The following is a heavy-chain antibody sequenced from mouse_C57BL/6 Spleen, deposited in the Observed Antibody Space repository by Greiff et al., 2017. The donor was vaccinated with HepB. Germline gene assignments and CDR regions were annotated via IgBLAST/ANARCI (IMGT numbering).Heavy chain of an antibody. D-gene: IGHD2-2*01. CDR2: ISGGGGNT. J-gene: IGHJ2*01. V-gene: IGHV5-9*01. CDR3: ARHGYDKGGYYFDY. CDR1: GFTFSSYT. Sequence: EVKVVESGGGLVKPGGSLKLSCAASGFTFSSYTMSWVRQTPEKRLEWVATISGGGGNTYYPDSVKGRFTISRDNAKNTLYLQMSSLRSEDTALYYCARHGYDKGGYYFDYWGQGTTLTVSS.